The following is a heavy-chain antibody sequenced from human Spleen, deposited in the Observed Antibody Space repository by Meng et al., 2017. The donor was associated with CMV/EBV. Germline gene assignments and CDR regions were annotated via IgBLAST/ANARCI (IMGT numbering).Heavy chain of an antibody. Sequence: GYYWSWIRPPPGKGLAWIGEINHSGSTHYNPSLKSRVTISEDTSKNQFSMKLSSVTAADTAVYYCARGLRVVHCSSTSCPRRGMDVWGQGTTVTVSS. D-gene: IGHD2-2*01. CDR2: INHSGST. CDR3: ARGLRVVHCSSTSCPRRGMDV. J-gene: IGHJ6*02. CDR1: GYY. V-gene: IGHV4-34*01.